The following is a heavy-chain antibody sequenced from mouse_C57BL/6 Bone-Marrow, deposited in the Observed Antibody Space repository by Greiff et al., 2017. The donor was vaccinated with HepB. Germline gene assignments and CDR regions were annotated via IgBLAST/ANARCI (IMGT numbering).Heavy chain of an antibody. CDR3: ARDYGSYGFSY. D-gene: IGHD1-1*01. CDR1: GYTFTTYW. J-gene: IGHJ3*01. Sequence: QVQLQLSGAELAKPGASVRLSCKASGYTFTTYWMHWVKQRPGQGLDWIGYINPGSGYTKYNQKFKDKATLTADKSSSTAYMQLSSLTYEDSAVYFCARDYGSYGFSYWGQGTLVTVSA. CDR2: INPGSGYT. V-gene: IGHV1-7*01.